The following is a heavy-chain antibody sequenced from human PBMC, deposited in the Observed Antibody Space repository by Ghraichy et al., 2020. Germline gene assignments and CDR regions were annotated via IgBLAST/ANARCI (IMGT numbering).Heavy chain of an antibody. CDR1: GFTFSNFA. CDR2: IRAIDDST. Sequence: GGSLRLSCEVSGFTFSNFAMSWVRQAPGKGLEWVSGIRAIDDSTYDADSAKGRFTISRDNSKNTLYLQMNSLRADDTAVYYCAKNPTATYDWYFDLWGRGTLVTVSS. V-gene: IGHV3-23*01. CDR3: AKNPTATYDWYFDL. J-gene: IGHJ2*01. D-gene: IGHD3-16*01.